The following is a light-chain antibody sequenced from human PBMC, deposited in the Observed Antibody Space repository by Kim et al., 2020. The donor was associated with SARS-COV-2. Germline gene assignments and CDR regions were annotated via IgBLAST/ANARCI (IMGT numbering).Light chain of an antibody. J-gene: IGLJ2*01. CDR3: NSRNSNDNVV. Sequence: SSELTQDPAVSVALGQTVRITCQGDSLRSYYATWYLQKPGQAPILVIYGKNNRPSGIPDRFSGSSSGNTASLTITGTQAGDEADYYCNSRNSNDNVVFGGGTQLTVL. V-gene: IGLV3-19*01. CDR2: GKN. CDR1: SLRSYY.